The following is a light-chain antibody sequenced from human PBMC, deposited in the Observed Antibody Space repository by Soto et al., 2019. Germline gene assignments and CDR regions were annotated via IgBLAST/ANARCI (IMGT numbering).Light chain of an antibody. CDR1: QSVSSSF. CDR3: QQYGGSPIT. J-gene: IGKJ5*01. CDR2: DAS. V-gene: IGKV3-20*01. Sequence: EVVLTQSPATLSLSPGERATLSCRASQSVSSSFLAWYQQKVGQAPRLLIYDASSRATGIPDRFSGSGSGTDFTLTISRLEPEDFAVYYCQQYGGSPITFGLGTRREIK.